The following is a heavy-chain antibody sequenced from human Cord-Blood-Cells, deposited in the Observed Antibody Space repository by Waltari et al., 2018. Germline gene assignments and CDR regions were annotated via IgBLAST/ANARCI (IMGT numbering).Heavy chain of an antibody. CDR1: GGSISSSSYY. CDR2: IYYSGST. V-gene: IGHV4-39*01. CDR3: ARRAVIAFDI. D-gene: IGHD3-22*01. J-gene: IGHJ3*02. Sequence: QLQLQESGTGLVKPSETLSLTCTVSGGSISSSSYYWGWIRQPPGKGLEWIGSIYYSGSTYYNPSLKSRVTISVDTSKNQFSLKLSSVTAADTAVYYCARRAVIAFDIWGQGTMVTVSS.